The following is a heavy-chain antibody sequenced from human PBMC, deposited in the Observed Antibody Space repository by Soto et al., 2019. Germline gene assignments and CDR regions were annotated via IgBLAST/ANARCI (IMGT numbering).Heavy chain of an antibody. D-gene: IGHD2-15*01. J-gene: IGHJ4*02. Sequence: PSETLSLTCAVSGGSISSSNWWSWVRQPPGKGLEWIGEIYHSGSTNYNPSLKSRVTISVDKSKNQFSLKLSSVTAADTAVYYCARDRGYCSGGSCYNLDYWGQGTLVTVS. CDR1: GGSISSSNW. V-gene: IGHV4-4*02. CDR2: IYHSGST. CDR3: ARDRGYCSGGSCYNLDY.